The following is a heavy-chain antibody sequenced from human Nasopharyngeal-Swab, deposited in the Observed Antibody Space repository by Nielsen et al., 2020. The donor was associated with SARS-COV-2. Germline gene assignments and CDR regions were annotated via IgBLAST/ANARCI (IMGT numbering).Heavy chain of an antibody. CDR1: GFTFSSYA. J-gene: IGHJ6*02. CDR3: AKDLPKQQLAQYYYYGMDV. V-gene: IGHV3-23*01. Sequence: GEFLKISCAASGFTFSSYAMSWVRQAPGKGLEWVSAISGSGGSTYYADSVKGRFTISRDNSKNTLYLQMNSLRAEDTAVYYCAKDLPKQQLAQYYYYGMDVWGQGTTVTV. CDR2: ISGSGGST. D-gene: IGHD6-13*01.